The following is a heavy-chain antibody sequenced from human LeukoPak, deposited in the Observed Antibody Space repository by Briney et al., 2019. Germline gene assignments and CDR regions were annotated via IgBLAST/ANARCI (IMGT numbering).Heavy chain of an antibody. CDR1: GFTFSSYA. D-gene: IGHD6-13*01. J-gene: IGHJ4*02. CDR3: TTIAAAGQADY. V-gene: IGHV3-30-3*01. CDR2: ISYDGSNK. Sequence: PGGSLRLSCAASGFTFSSYAMHWVRQAPGKGLEWVAVISYDGSNKYYADSVKGRFTISRDNSKNTLYLQMNSLKTEDTAVYYCTTIAAAGQADYWGQGTLVTVSS.